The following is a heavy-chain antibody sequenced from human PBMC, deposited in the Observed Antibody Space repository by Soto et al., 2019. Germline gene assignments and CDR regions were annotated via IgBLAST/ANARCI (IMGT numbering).Heavy chain of an antibody. D-gene: IGHD6-6*01. J-gene: IGHJ4*02. CDR1: GFTFDDYA. CDR3: AKDMGKSIAARPLDY. Sequence: GGSLRLSCAASGFTFDDYAMHWVRQAPGKGLEWVSGISWNSGSIGYADSVKGRFTISRDNAKNSLYLQMNSLRAEDTALYYCAKDMGKSIAARPLDYWGQGTLVTVSS. V-gene: IGHV3-9*01. CDR2: ISWNSGSI.